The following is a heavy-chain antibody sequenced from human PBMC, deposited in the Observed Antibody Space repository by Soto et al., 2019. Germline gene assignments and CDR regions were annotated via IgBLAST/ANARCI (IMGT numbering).Heavy chain of an antibody. CDR1: GYAFTSYG. CDR2: ISGYNGNR. D-gene: IGHD2-15*01. CDR3: ARVKDLVVVVSATGFYFDY. Sequence: QVQLVQSGAEVKKPGASVKVSCKASGYAFTSYGISWVRQAPGQGLEWMGWISGYNGNRNFAPKVQGRITMTTDTSTSTAYRDLRSLRSDDTAVYYCARVKDLVVVVSATGFYFDYWGQGTLVTVSS. J-gene: IGHJ4*02. V-gene: IGHV1-18*01.